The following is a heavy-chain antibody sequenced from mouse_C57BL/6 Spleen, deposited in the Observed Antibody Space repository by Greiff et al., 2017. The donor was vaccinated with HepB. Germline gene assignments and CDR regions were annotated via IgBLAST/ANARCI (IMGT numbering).Heavy chain of an antibody. CDR2: IDPETGGT. D-gene: IGHD2-5*01. Sequence: VQLQQSGAELVRPGASVTLSCKASGYTFTDYEMHWVKQTPVHGLEWIGAIDPETGGTAYNQKFKGKAILTADKSSSTAYMELRSLTSEDSAVYYCTRRSNYVGDYWGQGTTLTVSS. V-gene: IGHV1-15*01. CDR3: TRRSNYVGDY. J-gene: IGHJ2*01. CDR1: GYTFTDYE.